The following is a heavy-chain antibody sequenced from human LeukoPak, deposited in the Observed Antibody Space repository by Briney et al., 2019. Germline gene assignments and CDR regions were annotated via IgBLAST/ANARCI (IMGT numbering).Heavy chain of an antibody. D-gene: IGHD3-22*01. Sequence: GGSLRLSCAASGLTFSSHWMHWVRHAPGKGLVWVSRITNDGSSTTYADSVKGRFTISRDNSKNTLYLQMNSLRAEDTAVYYCAKLQDSSGYYHFDYWGQGTLVTVSS. CDR1: GLTFSSHW. J-gene: IGHJ4*02. CDR2: ITNDGSST. CDR3: AKLQDSSGYYHFDY. V-gene: IGHV3-74*01.